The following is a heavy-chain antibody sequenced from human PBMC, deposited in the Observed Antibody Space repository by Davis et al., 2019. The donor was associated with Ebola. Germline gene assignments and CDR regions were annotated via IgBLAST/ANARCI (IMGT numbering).Heavy chain of an antibody. CDR3: ARAHQIFSSSSPDGFDI. D-gene: IGHD6-6*01. J-gene: IGHJ3*02. V-gene: IGHV3-53*01. CDR2: IYSGGAT. Sequence: PGGSLRLSCAASGFTVSSKYMSWVRQAPGKGLEWVSVIYSGGATHYADSVKGRFTISRDNAKNTLDLQMNSLRAEDTAVYYCARAHQIFSSSSPDGFDIWGQGTMVTVSS. CDR1: GFTVSSKY.